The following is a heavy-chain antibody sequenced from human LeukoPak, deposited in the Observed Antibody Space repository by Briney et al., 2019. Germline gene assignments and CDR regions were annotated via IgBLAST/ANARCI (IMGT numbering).Heavy chain of an antibody. V-gene: IGHV1-2*02. Sequence: GASVKVSCKASGYTFTGYYMHWVRQAPGQGLEGMGWINPNSGGTNYAQKFQGRVTMTRDTSISTAYMELSRLRSDDTAVYYCAREYVDTAMVPTFDYWGQGTLVTVSS. J-gene: IGHJ4*02. CDR1: GYTFTGYY. D-gene: IGHD5-18*01. CDR2: INPNSGGT. CDR3: AREYVDTAMVPTFDY.